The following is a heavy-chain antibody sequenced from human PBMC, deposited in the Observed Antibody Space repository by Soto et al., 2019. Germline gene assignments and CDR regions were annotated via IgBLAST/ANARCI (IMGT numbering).Heavy chain of an antibody. V-gene: IGHV3-30-3*01. D-gene: IGHD1-26*01. CDR1: GFAFSSSA. CDR2: ISYAGGNK. Sequence: QVQLVESGGGVVQPGGSLRLSCAASGFAFSSSAMHWVRQAPGKGLEWVAVISYAGGNKYDADSVKGRFTSSRDNSKNPLYLQRNSRRAEDTAGYYGARDRRPLSGSYGVLDYWGQGTPGTVSS. J-gene: IGHJ4*02. CDR3: ARDRRPLSGSYGVLDY.